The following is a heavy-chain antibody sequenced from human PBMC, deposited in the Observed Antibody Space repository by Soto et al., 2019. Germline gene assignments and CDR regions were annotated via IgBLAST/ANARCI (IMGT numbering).Heavy chain of an antibody. CDR2: INHSGST. Sequence: QVQLQQWGAGLLKPSETLSLTCAVYGGSFSGYYWSWIRQPPGKGLEWIGEINHSGSTNYNPSLKSRVTISVDTSKNQFSLKLSSVTAADTAVYYCARGPRDILTGYYPAGGGFDPWGQGTLVTVSS. CDR1: GGSFSGYY. J-gene: IGHJ5*02. D-gene: IGHD3-9*01. V-gene: IGHV4-34*01. CDR3: ARGPRDILTGYYPAGGGFDP.